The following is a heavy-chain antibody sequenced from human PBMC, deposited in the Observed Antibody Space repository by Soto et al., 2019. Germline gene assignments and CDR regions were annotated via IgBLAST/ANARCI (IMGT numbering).Heavy chain of an antibody. D-gene: IGHD2-8*02. CDR1: GFTFSSYE. J-gene: IGHJ4*02. CDR2: ISDGGTI. Sequence: AGGSLRLSCAASGFTFSSYEMNWVRQPPGKGLEWVSHISDGGTIYYADSVKGRFTISRDNAQNSLFLQMNSLRAEDTAVYYCARSTGSHRTFDYWGQGTLVTVSS. V-gene: IGHV3-48*03. CDR3: ARSTGSHRTFDY.